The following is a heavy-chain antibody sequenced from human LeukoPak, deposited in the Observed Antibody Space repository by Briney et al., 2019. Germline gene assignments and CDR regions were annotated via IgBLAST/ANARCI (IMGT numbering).Heavy chain of an antibody. CDR1: GFTFSSYG. CDR3: AREVAGYAD. J-gene: IGHJ4*02. Sequence: PGRSLRLSCAASGFTFSSYGMHWVRQAPGKGLEWVAVISYDGSNKYYADSVKGRFTISRDNSKNTLYLQMNSLRAEDTAVYYCAREVAGYADWGQGTLVTVSS. V-gene: IGHV3-30*03. CDR2: ISYDGSNK. D-gene: IGHD6-19*01.